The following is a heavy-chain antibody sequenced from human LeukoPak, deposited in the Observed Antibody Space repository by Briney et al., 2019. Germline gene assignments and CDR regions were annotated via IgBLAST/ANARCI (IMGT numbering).Heavy chain of an antibody. CDR1: GFTFSSYS. CDR2: ISSSSSYI. D-gene: IGHD3-10*01. CDR3: ARTRGNAFDI. J-gene: IGHJ3*02. Sequence: GGSLRLSCAASGFTFSSYSMNWVRQAPGKGLEWVSSISSSSSYIYYADSVKGRFTISRDNAKNTLYLRMRTLRAEDTAVYYCARTRGNAFDIWGLGTLVTVSS. V-gene: IGHV3-21*01.